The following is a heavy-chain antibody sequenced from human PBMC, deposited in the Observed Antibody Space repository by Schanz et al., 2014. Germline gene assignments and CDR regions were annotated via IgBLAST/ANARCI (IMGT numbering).Heavy chain of an antibody. CDR3: AREDCSATSCYFRY. Sequence: VQLVECGGGLVQPGRSLRLSCVASGFTFISYDIHWVRQAPGKGLEWVAVIRYDGRNKNFVESVKGRFTISRDNSNNTVYLQMNTLRAEDTAVYYCAREDCSATSCYFRYWGQGTLVTVSS. CDR1: GFTFISYD. J-gene: IGHJ4*02. V-gene: IGHV3-33*01. CDR2: IRYDGRNK. D-gene: IGHD2-21*01.